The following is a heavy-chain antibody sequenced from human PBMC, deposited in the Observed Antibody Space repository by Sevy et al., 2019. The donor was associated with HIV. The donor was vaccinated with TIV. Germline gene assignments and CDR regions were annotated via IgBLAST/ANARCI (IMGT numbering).Heavy chain of an antibody. CDR1: GYTFTGYF. D-gene: IGHD3-22*01. V-gene: IGHV1-2*02. J-gene: IGHJ4*02. Sequence: ASVKVSCKTSGYTFTGYFIHWVRQAPGQGLEWMGWINPKSGGTNSAQKFQGRVTMTRDTSISTAYMELGSLRSDDTAVYYCARDHYLDSVDYWGQGTLVTVSS. CDR2: INPKSGGT. CDR3: ARDHYLDSVDY.